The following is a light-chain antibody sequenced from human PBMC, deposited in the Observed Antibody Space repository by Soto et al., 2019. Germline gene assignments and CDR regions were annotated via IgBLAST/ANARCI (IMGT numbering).Light chain of an antibody. CDR1: QSVSSY. J-gene: IGKJ1*01. V-gene: IGKV3-11*01. Sequence: EIVLTQSPATLSLSPGERATLSCRASQSVSSYLAWYQQKPGQAPRLLIYDASNRATGIPARFNGSGSETDFTLTISSLDPEDFAVYYCQQRSNWPPTFGRGTKVDIK. CDR2: DAS. CDR3: QQRSNWPPT.